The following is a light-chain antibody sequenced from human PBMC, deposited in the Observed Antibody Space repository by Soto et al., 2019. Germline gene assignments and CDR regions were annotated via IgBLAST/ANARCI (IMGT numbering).Light chain of an antibody. V-gene: IGKV1-9*01. CDR1: QGISSY. CDR2: GAF. Sequence: DIQLTQSPSFLSASVGDRVTITCRASQGISSYLAWFQQQPGKAPKLLIYGAFTLQSGVPSRFSGSGSGTEFTLTISSLQPEDFATYYCQQLTSYPLTFGGGTKVEIK. J-gene: IGKJ4*01. CDR3: QQLTSYPLT.